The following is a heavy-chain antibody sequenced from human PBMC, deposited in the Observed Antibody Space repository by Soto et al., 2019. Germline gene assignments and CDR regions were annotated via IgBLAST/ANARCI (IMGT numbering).Heavy chain of an antibody. CDR1: GYTFNSFG. V-gene: IGHV1-18*01. CDR2: INPYNGHT. D-gene: IGHD4-4*01. CDR3: ARGFTVGANDH. J-gene: IGHJ5*02. Sequence: QVQLVQSGGEVKKPGASVKVSCKASGYTFNSFGLTWVRQAPGQGLEWLGWINPYNGHTNYAQMVQCRVAMTTDTSTSTAYMELSSLTFDDTAVYFCARGFTVGANDHWGQGTLVTVSS.